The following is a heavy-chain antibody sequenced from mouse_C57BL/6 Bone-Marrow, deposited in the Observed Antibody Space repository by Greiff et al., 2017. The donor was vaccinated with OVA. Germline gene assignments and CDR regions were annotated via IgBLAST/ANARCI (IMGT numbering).Heavy chain of an antibody. CDR2: SRNKANDYTT. CDR1: GFTFSDFY. Sequence: EVQLVESGGGLVQSGRSLRLSCATSGFTFSDFYMEWVRQAPGKGLEWIAASRNKANDYTTEYSASVKGRFIVSRDTSQSILYLQMNALRAEDTAIYYCARDAFGNYYAMDYWGQGTSVTVSS. J-gene: IGHJ4*01. CDR3: ARDAFGNYYAMDY. V-gene: IGHV7-1*01. D-gene: IGHD3-1*01.